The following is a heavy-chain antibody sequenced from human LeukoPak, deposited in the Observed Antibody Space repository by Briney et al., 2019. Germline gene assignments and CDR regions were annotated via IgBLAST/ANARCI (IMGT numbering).Heavy chain of an antibody. CDR3: ARGPASDFTVTYFDY. V-gene: IGHV3-48*03. Sequence: GGSLRLSCAASGFTFTSHEMNWVRQAPGKGLEWVSYITRSGGTIYYADSVKGRFTISRDNAKNSLYLRMNSLRAEDTAVYYCARGPASDFTVTYFDYWGQGTLVTVSS. CDR1: GFTFTSHE. D-gene: IGHD4-17*01. CDR2: ITRSGGTI. J-gene: IGHJ4*02.